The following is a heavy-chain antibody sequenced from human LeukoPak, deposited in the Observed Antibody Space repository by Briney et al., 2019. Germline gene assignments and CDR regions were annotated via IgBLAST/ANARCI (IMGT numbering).Heavy chain of an antibody. Sequence: GASVKVSCKASGYTFTGYYMHWVRQAPGQGLEWMGWINPNSGGTNYARKFQGRVTMTRDTSISTAYMELSRLRSDDTAVYYCARDSLYCSSTSCYPSDAFDIWGQGTMVTVSS. V-gene: IGHV1-2*02. J-gene: IGHJ3*02. CDR1: GYTFTGYY. CDR2: INPNSGGT. D-gene: IGHD2-2*01. CDR3: ARDSLYCSSTSCYPSDAFDI.